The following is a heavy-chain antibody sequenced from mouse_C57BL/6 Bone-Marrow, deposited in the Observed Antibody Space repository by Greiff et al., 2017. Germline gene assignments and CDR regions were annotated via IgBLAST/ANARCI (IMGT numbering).Heavy chain of an antibody. V-gene: IGHV1-69*01. Sequence: QVQLQQPGAELVMPGASVKLSCKASGYTFTSYWMHWVKQRPGQGLEWIGEIDPSDSYTNYNQKLKGKSTLTVDKSYSTAYMQLSSLTSEDSAVYYCARGHYYGSSYWYFDVWGTGTTVTVSS. CDR3: ARGHYYGSSYWYFDV. CDR1: GYTFTSYW. J-gene: IGHJ1*03. CDR2: IDPSDSYT. D-gene: IGHD1-1*01.